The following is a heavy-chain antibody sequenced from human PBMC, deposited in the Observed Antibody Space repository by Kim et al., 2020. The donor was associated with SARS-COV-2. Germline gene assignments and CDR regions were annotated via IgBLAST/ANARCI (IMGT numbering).Heavy chain of an antibody. D-gene: IGHD3-3*01. J-gene: IGHJ4*02. CDR3: VRSNHDVCSGYYEDS. Sequence: SETLSLTCTVSGTSVSSGSYYWSWLRQSPGKGLEWVGHMDYTATANSKPSLERRVIISVQASRNEVSLKLSSVTTADTALDYCVRSNHDVCSGYYEDSWGQGTLVIASS. CDR2: MDYTATA. CDR1: GTSVSSGSYY. V-gene: IGHV4-61*01.